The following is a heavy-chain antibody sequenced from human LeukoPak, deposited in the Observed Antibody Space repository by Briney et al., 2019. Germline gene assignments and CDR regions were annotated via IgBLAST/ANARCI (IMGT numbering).Heavy chain of an antibody. D-gene: IGHD6-25*01. V-gene: IGHV3-73*01. CDR2: IRSKANSYAT. CDR1: GFTFSGSA. CDR3: TRRAADTFYADI. Sequence: PGGSLKLSCAASGFTFSGSAMHWVRQASGKGLEWVGRIRSKANSYATAYATSVKGRFTISRDDSKNTAYLQMNSLKTEDTAVYYCTRRAADTFYADIWGQGTMVTVSS. J-gene: IGHJ3*02.